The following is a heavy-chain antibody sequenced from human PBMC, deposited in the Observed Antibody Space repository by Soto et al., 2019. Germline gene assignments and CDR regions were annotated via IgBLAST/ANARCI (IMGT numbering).Heavy chain of an antibody. CDR2: IYYSGST. Sequence: SETLSLTCTVSGGSISSGGYYWSWIRQHPGKGLEWIGYIYYSGSTYYNPSLKSRVTISVDTSKNQFSLKLSSVTAADTAVYYCAREINWNDKNNWFDPWGQGTLVTVSS. CDR3: AREINWNDKNNWFDP. D-gene: IGHD1-20*01. CDR1: GGSISSGGYY. J-gene: IGHJ5*02. V-gene: IGHV4-31*03.